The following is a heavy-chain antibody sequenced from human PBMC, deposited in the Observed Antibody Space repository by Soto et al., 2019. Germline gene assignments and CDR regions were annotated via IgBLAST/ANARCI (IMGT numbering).Heavy chain of an antibody. Sequence: GGSLRLSCAASGFTFSSYSMNWVRQAPGKGLEWVSSISSSSSYIYYADSVKGRFTISRDNAKNSLYLQMNSLRAEDTAVYYCARDLRSSWYGGRYYYYYYMDVWGKGTTVTVSS. CDR3: ARDLRSSWYGGRYYYYYYMDV. V-gene: IGHV3-21*01. D-gene: IGHD6-13*01. J-gene: IGHJ6*03. CDR1: GFTFSSYS. CDR2: ISSSSSYI.